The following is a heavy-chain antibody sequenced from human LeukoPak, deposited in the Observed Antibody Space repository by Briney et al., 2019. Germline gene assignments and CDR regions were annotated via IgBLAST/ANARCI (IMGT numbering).Heavy chain of an antibody. Sequence: GGSLRLSCAASGFTFSSYTMHWIRQAPGKGLEWVSSISGSNSYIFYADSVKGRFTVSRDNAKDSLYLQMNSLRAEDTAVYYRARALTTLTYEGYWGQGTLVTVSS. CDR1: GFTFSSYT. CDR2: ISGSNSYI. J-gene: IGHJ4*02. D-gene: IGHD1-1*01. V-gene: IGHV3-21*01. CDR3: ARALTTLTYEGY.